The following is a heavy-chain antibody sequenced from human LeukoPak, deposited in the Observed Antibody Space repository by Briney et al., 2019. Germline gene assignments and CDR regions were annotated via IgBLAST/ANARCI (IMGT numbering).Heavy chain of an antibody. CDR1: GYTFTSYA. D-gene: IGHD4-17*01. Sequence: ASVKVSCKASGYTFTSYAMNWVRQTPGHGLEWMGWINTNTGNPTYAQGFTGRFVFSLDTSVSTAYLQISSLKAEDTAVYYCARDLDYGDKRDGFDYWGQGTLVTVSS. CDR3: ARDLDYGDKRDGFDY. CDR2: INTNTGNP. V-gene: IGHV7-4-1*02. J-gene: IGHJ4*02.